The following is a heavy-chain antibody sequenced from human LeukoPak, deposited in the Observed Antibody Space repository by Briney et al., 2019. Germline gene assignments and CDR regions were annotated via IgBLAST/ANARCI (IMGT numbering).Heavy chain of an antibody. D-gene: IGHD1-1*01. J-gene: IGHJ6*03. CDR2: ITHSGST. V-gene: IGHV4-34*01. CDR1: GGSFSGYY. CDR3: ARGHWNEYYYYYMDV. Sequence: PSETLSLTRAVYGGSFSGYYWSWIRQPPGKGQEWIGEITHSGSTNYNPSLKSRVTISVDTSKNQFSLKLSSVTAADTAVYYCARGHWNEYYYYYMDVWGKGTTVTVAS.